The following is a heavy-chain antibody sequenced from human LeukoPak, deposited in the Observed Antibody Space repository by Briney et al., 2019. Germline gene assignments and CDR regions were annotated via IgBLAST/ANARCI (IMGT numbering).Heavy chain of an antibody. CDR2: INPSGGST. CDR1: GYTFTSYY. J-gene: IGHJ3*02. V-gene: IGHV1-46*01. Sequence: GASVKVSCKASGYTFTSYYMHWVRQAPGQGLEWMGIINPSGGSTSYAQKFQGRVTMTRDTSTSTVYMELSSLRSEDTAVYYCARDRAYYYDSSGYYYLLFGAFDIWGQGTMVTVSS. CDR3: ARDRAYYYDSSGYYYLLFGAFDI. D-gene: IGHD3-22*01.